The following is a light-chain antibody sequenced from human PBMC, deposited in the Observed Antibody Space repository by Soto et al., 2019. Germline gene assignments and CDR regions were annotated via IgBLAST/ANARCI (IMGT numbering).Light chain of an antibody. CDR1: SSDVGGYNY. J-gene: IGLJ1*01. Sequence: QSALTQPASVSGSPGQSITSSCTGASSDVGGYNYVSWYQQHPGKAPKLMIYDVSNRPSGVSNRFSGSKSGNTASLTISGLQAEDEADYYCSSYTISSTRVFGTGT. CDR2: DVS. V-gene: IGLV2-14*01. CDR3: SSYTISSTRV.